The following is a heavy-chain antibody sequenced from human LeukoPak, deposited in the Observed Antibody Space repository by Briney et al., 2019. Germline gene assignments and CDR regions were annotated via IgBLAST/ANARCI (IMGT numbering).Heavy chain of an antibody. CDR2: INPNSGDT. V-gene: IGHV1-2*02. J-gene: IGHJ5*02. CDR3: ARGDYYGSPKVVAA. CDR1: GYTFTFYD. D-gene: IGHD3-10*01. Sequence: ASVKVSCKASGYTFTFYDIQWVRQAPGQGLEWIGWINPNSGDTNYAQKFQDRVTMTRDTSISTAYIELNFLRSDDTAVFYCARGDYYGSPKVVAAWGQGTLVTVSS.